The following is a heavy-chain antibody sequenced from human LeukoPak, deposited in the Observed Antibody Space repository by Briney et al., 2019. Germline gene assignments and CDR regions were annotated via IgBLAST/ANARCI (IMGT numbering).Heavy chain of an antibody. CDR2: MNPNSGNT. CDR3: ARTGYSSSWYPYYYYYYMDV. V-gene: IGHV1-8*01. J-gene: IGHJ6*03. Sequence: ASVKVSCKASGYTFTSYDINWVRQAPGQGLEWMGWMNPNSGNTGYAQKFQGRVTMTRNTSINTAYMELSSLRSEDTAVYYCARTGYSSSWYPYYYYYYMDVWGKGTTVTVSS. D-gene: IGHD6-13*01. CDR1: GYTFTSYD.